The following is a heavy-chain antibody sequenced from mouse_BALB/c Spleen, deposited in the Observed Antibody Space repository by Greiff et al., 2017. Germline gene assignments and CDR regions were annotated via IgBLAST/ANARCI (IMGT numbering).Heavy chain of an antibody. CDR3: ARQGDRYDEGAWFAY. V-gene: IGHV5-12-1*01. D-gene: IGHD2-14*01. CDR1: GFAFSSYD. CDR2: ISSGGGST. J-gene: IGHJ3*01. Sequence: EVKVVESGGGLVKPGGSLKLSCAASGFAFSSYDMSWVRQTPEKRLEWVAYISSGGGSTYYPDTVKGRFTISRDNAKNTLYLQMSSLKSEDTAMYYCARQGDRYDEGAWFAYWGQGTLVTVSA.